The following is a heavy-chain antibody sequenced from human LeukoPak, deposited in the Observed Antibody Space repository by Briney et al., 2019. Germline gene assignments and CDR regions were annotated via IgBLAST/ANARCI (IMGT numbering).Heavy chain of an antibody. CDR3: ARGPSVSGYKDAFDI. Sequence: PSETLSLTCAVSGGSISSGGYYWSWIRQPPGKGLEWIGEINHSGSTNYNPSLKSRVTISVDTSKNQFSLKLSSVTAADTAVYYCARGPSVSGYKDAFDIWGQGTMVTVSS. CDR2: INHSGST. J-gene: IGHJ3*02. V-gene: IGHV4-34*01. D-gene: IGHD5-18*01. CDR1: GGSISSGGYY.